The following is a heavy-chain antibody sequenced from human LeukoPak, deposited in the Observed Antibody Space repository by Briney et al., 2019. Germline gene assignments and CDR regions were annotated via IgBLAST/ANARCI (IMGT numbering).Heavy chain of an antibody. CDR1: GFTFSSYG. CDR2: IRYDGSNK. J-gene: IGHJ6*03. V-gene: IGHV3-30*02. D-gene: IGHD4-23*01. Sequence: GGSLRLSCAASGFTFSSYGMHWVRQAPGKGLEWVAFIRYDGSNKYYADSVKGRFTISRDNSKNTLYLQMNSLRAEDTAVYYCAKAGFKVDPQTAVVLYYMDVWGKGTTVSISS. CDR3: AKAGFKVDPQTAVVLYYMDV.